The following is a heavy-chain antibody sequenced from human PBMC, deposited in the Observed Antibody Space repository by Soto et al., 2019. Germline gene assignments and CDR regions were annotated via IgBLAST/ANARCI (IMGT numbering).Heavy chain of an antibody. CDR1: GFTFSSYG. J-gene: IGHJ4*02. V-gene: IGHV3-33*01. Sequence: RLSCAASGFTFSSYGMHWVRQAPGKGLEWVAVIWYDGSNKYYADSVKGRFAISRDNSKNTLYLQMNSLRAEDTAVYYCARAAGDAGGYFDYWGQGTLVTVSS. CDR2: IWYDGSNK. D-gene: IGHD6-13*01. CDR3: ARAAGDAGGYFDY.